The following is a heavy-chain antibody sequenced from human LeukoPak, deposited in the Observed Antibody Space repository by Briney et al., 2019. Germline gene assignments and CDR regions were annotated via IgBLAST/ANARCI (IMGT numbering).Heavy chain of an antibody. CDR1: GFPFSSSG. CDR3: ARLKCSSTSCPDY. CDR2: IWYDGSNK. Sequence: GGSLRLSCEMSGFPFSSSGLHWVRQAPGKGLEWVAVIWYDGSNKYYADSVKGRFTISRDNSKNTLYLQMNSLRAEDTAVYYCARLKCSSTSCPDYWGQGTLVTVSS. J-gene: IGHJ4*02. D-gene: IGHD2-2*01. V-gene: IGHV3-33*01.